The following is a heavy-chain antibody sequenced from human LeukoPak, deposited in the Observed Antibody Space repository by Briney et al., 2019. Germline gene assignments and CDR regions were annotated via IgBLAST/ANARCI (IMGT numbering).Heavy chain of an antibody. Sequence: SETLSLTCTVSGYSLSSGYYWGWIRQPPGKGLEWIGSIFRSGSTYYNPSLKTRVTISVDTSKNQFSLHLSSVTAADTAVYYCARPHSGSYSAFDYWGQGTLVTVSS. CDR1: GYSLSSGYY. J-gene: IGHJ4*02. CDR2: IFRSGST. D-gene: IGHD1-26*01. V-gene: IGHV4-38-2*02. CDR3: ARPHSGSYSAFDY.